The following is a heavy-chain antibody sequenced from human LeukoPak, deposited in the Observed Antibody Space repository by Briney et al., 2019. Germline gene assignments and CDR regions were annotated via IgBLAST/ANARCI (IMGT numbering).Heavy chain of an antibody. CDR2: ISGSGGST. J-gene: IGHJ4*02. Sequence: PGGSLRLSCAASGFTFSSYAMCWVRQAPGGGLGWVSAISGSGGSTYYADSVKGRFTISRGNSKNTLYLQMNSLRAEDTAVYYCAKDLRQLVLGGYWGQGTLVTVSS. V-gene: IGHV3-23*01. D-gene: IGHD6-13*01. CDR1: GFTFSSYA. CDR3: AKDLRQLVLGGY.